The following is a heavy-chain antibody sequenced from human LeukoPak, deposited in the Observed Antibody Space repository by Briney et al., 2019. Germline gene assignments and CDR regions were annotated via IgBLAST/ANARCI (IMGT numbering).Heavy chain of an antibody. CDR3: AKGNQGAEGSGSYLVPLDD. D-gene: IGHD3-10*01. J-gene: IGHJ4*02. CDR1: GFTFSSYA. V-gene: IGHV3-23*01. CDR2: ISSSGGST. Sequence: GGSLRLSCAASGFTFSSYAMSWVRQAPGKGLEWVSGISSSGGSTYYADSLKGRFTMTRDNSKTTLYLQMNSLRAEDTAVYYCAKGNQGAEGSGSYLVPLDDWGQGTLVTVSS.